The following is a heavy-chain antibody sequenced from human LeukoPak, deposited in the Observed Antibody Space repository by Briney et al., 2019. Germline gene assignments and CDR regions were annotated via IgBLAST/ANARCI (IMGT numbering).Heavy chain of an antibody. Sequence: GRSLRLSCAASGFTFSNYGMHWVRQAPGKGLEWVAVMWYDGSKEYSGDSVKGRFTISRDKTENTLYLQMNSLRAEDTAVYYCARDPYYGSGKYYHGMDLWGRGTTVTVSS. J-gene: IGHJ6*02. CDR3: ARDPYYGSGKYYHGMDL. CDR2: MWYDGSKE. D-gene: IGHD3-10*01. V-gene: IGHV3-33*01. CDR1: GFTFSNYG.